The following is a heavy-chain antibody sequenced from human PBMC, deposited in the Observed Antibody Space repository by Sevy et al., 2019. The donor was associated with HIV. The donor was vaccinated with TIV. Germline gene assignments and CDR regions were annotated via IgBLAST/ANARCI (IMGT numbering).Heavy chain of an antibody. J-gene: IGHJ4*02. CDR1: GFTFSDYA. Sequence: GGSLRLSCADSGFTFSDYAMSWVRQAPGKGLEWVSAISTSGANTFYADSAKGRFTISRDNSRRMLYLQMSSLRVDDTAVYYGAKDGRGWLPGEYWGQGALVTVSS. V-gene: IGHV3-23*01. CDR3: AKDGRGWLPGEY. D-gene: IGHD7-27*01. CDR2: ISTSGANT.